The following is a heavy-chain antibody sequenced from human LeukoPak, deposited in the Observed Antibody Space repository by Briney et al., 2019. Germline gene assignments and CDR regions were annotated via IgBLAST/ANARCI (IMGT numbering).Heavy chain of an antibody. CDR2: IHPGGTI. J-gene: IGHJ4*02. V-gene: IGHV3-66*01. D-gene: IGHD6-19*01. CDR1: GFSFSSYA. Sequence: AGGSLRLSCEASGFSFSSYAMGWVRQAPGKGLEWVSVIHPGGTIYYADSVKGTFTISRDNSKNTLYLEMNTLRVEDTAVYYCAMYSSAWYAVYWGQGTLVTVSS. CDR3: AMYSSAWYAVY.